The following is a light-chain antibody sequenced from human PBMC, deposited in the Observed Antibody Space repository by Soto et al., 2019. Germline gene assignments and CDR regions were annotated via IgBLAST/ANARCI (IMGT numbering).Light chain of an antibody. CDR2: EVS. CDR3: SSYRSTSTPCV. J-gene: IGLJ1*01. Sequence: QSALTQPASVSGSPGQSITISCTGSNSDVGGYNYVSWYQLHPGKAPKLIIYEVSHRPSGASNHFSGYKSGNTASLTISGLQAEDEADYYCSSYRSTSTPCVFGTGTRSPS. V-gene: IGLV2-14*01. CDR1: NSDVGGYNY.